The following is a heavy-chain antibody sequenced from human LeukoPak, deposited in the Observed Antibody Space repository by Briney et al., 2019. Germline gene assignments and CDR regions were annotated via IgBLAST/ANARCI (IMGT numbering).Heavy chain of an antibody. D-gene: IGHD3-3*02. V-gene: IGHV4-34*01. J-gene: IGHJ4*02. CDR2: IEHSGGT. CDR3: ARGQTFVDY. Sequence: SETLSLTCAFHGESFISYYWSWFRQSPEKGLEWIGEIEHSGGTWYSPSPRSRITISIDTSKNQFSLKLRSVTAADTAVYYCARGQTFVDYWGQGTLVTVSS. CDR1: GESFISYY.